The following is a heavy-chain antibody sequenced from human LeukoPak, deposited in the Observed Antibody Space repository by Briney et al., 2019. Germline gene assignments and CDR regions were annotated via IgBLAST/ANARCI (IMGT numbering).Heavy chain of an antibody. J-gene: IGHJ5*02. V-gene: IGHV1-69*13. Sequence: ASVKVSCKASGGTFSSYAISWVRQAPGQGLEWMGGIIPIFGTANYAQKFQGRVTITADESTSTAYMERSSLRYEDTAVYYWASTQRAEYNWFDPWGQGALVTVSS. CDR2: IIPIFGTA. CDR3: ASTQRAEYNWFDP. CDR1: GGTFSSYA.